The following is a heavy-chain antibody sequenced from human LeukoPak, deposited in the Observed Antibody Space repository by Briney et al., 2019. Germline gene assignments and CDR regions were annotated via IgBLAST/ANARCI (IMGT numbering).Heavy chain of an antibody. CDR2: IYTSGSS. CDR3: ASGTIFGVVIKLPFDY. CDR1: GGSISSGSYY. Sequence: PSQTLSLTCTVSGGSISSGSYYWSWIRQPAGKGLEWIGRIYTSGSSNYNPSLKSRVTISVDTSKNQFSLKLSSVTAADTAVYYCASGTIFGVVIKLPFDYWGQGTLVTVSS. V-gene: IGHV4-61*02. D-gene: IGHD3-3*01. J-gene: IGHJ4*02.